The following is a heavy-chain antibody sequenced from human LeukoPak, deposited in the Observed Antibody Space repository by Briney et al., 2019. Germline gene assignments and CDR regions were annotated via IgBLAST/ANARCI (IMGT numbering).Heavy chain of an antibody. V-gene: IGHV4-34*01. Sequence: SETLSLTCAVYGGSFSGYYWSWIRQPPGRGLEWIGEINHSGSTNYNPSLKSRVTISVDTSKNQFSLKLSSVTAADTAVYYCAHRGLYSSGSTYYFDYWGQGTLVTVSS. CDR3: AHRGLYSSGSTYYFDY. CDR1: GGSFSGYY. D-gene: IGHD6-19*01. CDR2: INHSGST. J-gene: IGHJ4*02.